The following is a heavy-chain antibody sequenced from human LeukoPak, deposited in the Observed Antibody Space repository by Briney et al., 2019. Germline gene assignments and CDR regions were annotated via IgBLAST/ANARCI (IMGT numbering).Heavy chain of an antibody. Sequence: ASVKVSCKVSGYTLTELSMHWVRQAPGKGLEWMGGFDPEDGETIYAQKFQDRVTMTRETSTRTVYMELSSLRSEDTAVYYCARGYSSSYRIDYWGQGTLVTVSS. CDR3: ARGYSSSYRIDY. CDR1: GYTLTELS. J-gene: IGHJ4*02. D-gene: IGHD6-19*01. V-gene: IGHV1-24*01. CDR2: FDPEDGET.